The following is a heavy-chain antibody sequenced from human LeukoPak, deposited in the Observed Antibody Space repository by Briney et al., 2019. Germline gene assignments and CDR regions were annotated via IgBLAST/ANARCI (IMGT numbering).Heavy chain of an antibody. CDR1: GGSFSGYY. V-gene: IGHV4-34*01. D-gene: IGHD6-13*01. J-gene: IGHJ4*02. CDR3: ARGLYSSTPGY. CDR2: INHSGST. Sequence: SETLSLTCAVYGGSFSGYYWSWIRQPPGKGLEWIGEINHSGSTNYNPSLKSRVTISVDTSKNQFSLKLSSVTAADTAVYYCARGLYSSTPGYWGQGTLVTDSS.